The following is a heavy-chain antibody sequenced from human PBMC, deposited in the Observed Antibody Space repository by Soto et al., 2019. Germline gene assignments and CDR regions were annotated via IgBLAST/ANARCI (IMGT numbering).Heavy chain of an antibody. D-gene: IGHD2-2*01. V-gene: IGHV3-66*01. CDR2: VHNGGNT. CDR1: GLTATSSA. J-gene: IGHJ4*02. Sequence: EVQLVESGGGLVQPGGPQSLSCDFSGLTATSSAMSWSPQAPGKGLEWASAVHNGGNTYYADSVKGRFTISTDNFRNTLYLQMNSLRAEDTAVYYCASRPPGYCTATSCPFDYWGRGTLVTVSS. CDR3: ASRPPGYCTATSCPFDY.